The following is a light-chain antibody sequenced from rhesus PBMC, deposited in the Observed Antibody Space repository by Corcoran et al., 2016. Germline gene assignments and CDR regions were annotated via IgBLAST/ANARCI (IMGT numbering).Light chain of an antibody. V-gene: IGKV3-35*01. CDR2: DTS. CDR1: QSVSSS. CDR3: QQYSNWPLT. J-gene: IGKJ4*01. Sequence: EIVLTQSPATLSLSPGERGTLSCRASQSVSSSLAWYHQKPGQAPRLLIYDTSNRATGIPDRFRGSGSGTYFTLTISSLEPEDVGVYYCQQYSNWPLTFGGGTKVELK.